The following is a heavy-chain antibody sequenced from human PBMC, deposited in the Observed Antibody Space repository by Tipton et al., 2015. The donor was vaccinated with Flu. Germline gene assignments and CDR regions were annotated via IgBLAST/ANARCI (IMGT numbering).Heavy chain of an antibody. V-gene: IGHV4-4*07. CDR2: VYPSGTT. Sequence: LRLSCTVTGGSISGYYWSWIRQPADKGLEWMGRVYPSGTTYYISSLKSRVTMSVDTSKNQFSLKLNSVTAADTAVYYCARGGTLGPTHFHYWGQGTLVSVSS. J-gene: IGHJ4*02. CDR3: ARGGTLGPTHFHY. CDR1: GGSISGYY. D-gene: IGHD3-16*01.